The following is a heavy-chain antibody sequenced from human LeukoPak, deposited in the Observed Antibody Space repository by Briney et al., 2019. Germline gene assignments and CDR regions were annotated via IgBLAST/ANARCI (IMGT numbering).Heavy chain of an antibody. D-gene: IGHD3-16*01. CDR3: ARVRDYNTPYFWFFEDY. CDR2: INHSGST. CDR1: GGSFSGYY. J-gene: IGHJ4*02. Sequence: SETLSLTCAVYGGSFSGYYRSWIRQPPGKGLEWIGEINHSGSTNYNPSLKSRVTISVDTSKNQFSLKLSSVTAADTAVYYCARVRDYNTPYFWFFEDYWGQGTLVTVSS. V-gene: IGHV4-34*01.